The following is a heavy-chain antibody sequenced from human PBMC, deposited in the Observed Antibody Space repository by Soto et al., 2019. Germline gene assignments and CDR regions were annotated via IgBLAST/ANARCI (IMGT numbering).Heavy chain of an antibody. J-gene: IGHJ4*02. Sequence: ASVKVSCKAPGYTFTSDPLHWVRPAPGQEREWMGWINAGNSDTKYSQKFQGRATLPRDTSAITAYMELRSLRCEDTAVYYCVRDRTHYDSSGPGEQWGQGTLVTVSS. CDR1: GYTFTSDP. D-gene: IGHD3-22*01. CDR2: INAGNSDT. CDR3: VRDRTHYDSSGPGEQ. V-gene: IGHV1-3*01.